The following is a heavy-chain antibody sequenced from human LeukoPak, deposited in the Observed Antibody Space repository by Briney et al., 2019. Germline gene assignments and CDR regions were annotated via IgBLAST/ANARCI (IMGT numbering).Heavy chain of an antibody. CDR1: GFTFSSYG. CDR2: ISYDGSNK. J-gene: IGHJ4*02. D-gene: IGHD6-13*01. V-gene: IGHV3-30*18. CDR3: AKDGSSWPLYYFDY. Sequence: GGSLRLSCAASGFTFSSYGMHWVRQAPGKGLEWVAVISYDGSNKYYADSVKGRFTISRDNSKNTLYLQMNSLRAEDTAVYYCAKDGSSWPLYYFDYWGRGTLVTASS.